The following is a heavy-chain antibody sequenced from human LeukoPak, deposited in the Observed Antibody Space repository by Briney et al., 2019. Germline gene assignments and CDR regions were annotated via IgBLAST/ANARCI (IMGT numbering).Heavy chain of an antibody. CDR3: ARRYFDGNDY. CDR1: GGSFSGYY. CDR2: INHSGST. D-gene: IGHD3-9*01. V-gene: IGHV4-34*01. J-gene: IGHJ4*02. Sequence: SETLSLTCAVYGGSFSGYYWSWIRQPPGKGLEWIGEINHSGSTNYNPSLKSRVTISVDTSKNQFSLKLSSVTAADTAVYYCARRYFDGNDYWGQGTLVTVSS.